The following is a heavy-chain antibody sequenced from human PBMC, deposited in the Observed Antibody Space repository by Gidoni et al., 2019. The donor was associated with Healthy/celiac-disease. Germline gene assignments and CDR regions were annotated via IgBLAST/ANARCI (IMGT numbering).Heavy chain of an antibody. CDR1: GGTCSSYA. J-gene: IGHJ2*01. CDR3: ARGPYDSSGYYWYFDL. V-gene: IGHV1-69*06. Sequence: QVQLVQSGAEVTKPGSSVEVSCKAPGGTCSSYATLGVRQAPGQGLEWMGGIIPIFGTANYAQKFQGRVTITADKSTSTAYMELSSLRSEDTAVYYCARGPYDSSGYYWYFDLWGRGTLVTVSS. D-gene: IGHD3-22*01. CDR2: IIPIFGTA.